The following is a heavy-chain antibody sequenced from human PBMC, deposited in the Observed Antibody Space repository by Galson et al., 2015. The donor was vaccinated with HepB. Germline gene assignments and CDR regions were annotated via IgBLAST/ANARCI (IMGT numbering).Heavy chain of an antibody. CDR3: AKELRGVVVPEPVFDY. V-gene: IGHV3-53*01. CDR1: GFTVSSNY. Sequence: SLRLSCAASGFTVSSNYMTWVRQAPGKGLECVSTVTTTGEITYNADSVEGRFTVSRDNSKNTLYLQMDNLRPEDTAIYYCAKELRGVVVPEPVFDYWGQGTLVIVSS. D-gene: IGHD2-2*01. J-gene: IGHJ4*02. CDR2: TTTGEIT.